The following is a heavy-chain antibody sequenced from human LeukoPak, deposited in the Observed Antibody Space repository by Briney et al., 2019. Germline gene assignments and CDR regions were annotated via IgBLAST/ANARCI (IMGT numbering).Heavy chain of an antibody. CDR2: IYPGDSDT. CDR3: ARLADGDFHH. CDR1: GYSFTTYW. Sequence: GESLKISCKGSGYSFTTYWIGWVRQMPGKGLEWMGLIYPGDSDTRYSPAFQGQVTMSADKSINTAYLQWTSLQASDTAMYYCARLADGDFHHWGQGTLVTVSS. V-gene: IGHV5-51*01. D-gene: IGHD4-17*01. J-gene: IGHJ1*01.